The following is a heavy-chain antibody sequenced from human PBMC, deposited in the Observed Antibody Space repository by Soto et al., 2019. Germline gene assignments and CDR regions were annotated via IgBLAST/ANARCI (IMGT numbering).Heavy chain of an antibody. Sequence: SETLSLTCTVSGGSISSSSYYWGWIRQPPGKGLEWIGSIYYSGSTYYNPSLKSRVTISVDTSKNQFSLELSSVTAADTAVYYCASTIFGVVIPYYFDYWGQGTLVTVSS. V-gene: IGHV4-39*01. D-gene: IGHD3-3*01. CDR2: IYYSGST. CDR1: GGSISSSSYY. J-gene: IGHJ4*02. CDR3: ASTIFGVVIPYYFDY.